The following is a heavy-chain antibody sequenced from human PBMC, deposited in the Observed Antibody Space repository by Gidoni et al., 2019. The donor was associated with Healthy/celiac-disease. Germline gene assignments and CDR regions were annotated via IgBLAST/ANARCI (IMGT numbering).Heavy chain of an antibody. J-gene: IGHJ4*02. V-gene: IGHV3-30*04. D-gene: IGHD3-10*01. CDR2: ISYDGSNK. CDR3: ASSSGQHPDY. CDR1: GFTFSSYA. Sequence: QVQLVESGGGVVQPGRSLRLSCAASGFTFSSYAMHWVRQAPGKGLEWVAVISYDGSNKYYVDSVKGRFTISRDNSKNTLYLQMNSLRAEDTAVYYCASSSGQHPDYWGQGTLVTVSS.